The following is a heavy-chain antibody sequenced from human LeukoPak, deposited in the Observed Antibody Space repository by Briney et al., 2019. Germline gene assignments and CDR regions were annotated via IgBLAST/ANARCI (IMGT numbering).Heavy chain of an antibody. Sequence: NLGESLKISCKGSGYSFTNYWIIWVRQMPGKGLEWMGIIYPGDSDTRYSPSFQGQVTISADKSISTAYLQWSSLKASDTAMYYCARATYYYDSCGYYRPLPAEYFQHWGQVTLVTVSS. CDR1: GYSFTNYW. D-gene: IGHD3-22*01. V-gene: IGHV5-51*01. J-gene: IGHJ1*01. CDR2: IYPGDSDT. CDR3: ARATYYYDSCGYYRPLPAEYFQH.